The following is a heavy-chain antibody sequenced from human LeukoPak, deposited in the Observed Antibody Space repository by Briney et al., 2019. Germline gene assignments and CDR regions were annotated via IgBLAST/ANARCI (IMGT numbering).Heavy chain of an antibody. D-gene: IGHD1-7*01. Sequence: SETLSLTCTVSGGSISSGDYYWSWIRQPPGKGLEWIGYIYYSGSTYYNPSLESRVTISVDTSKNQFSLKLSSVTAADTAVYYCAGARTGTTPHYYYYYYMDVWGKGTTVTVSS. CDR3: AGARTGTTPHYYYYYYMDV. CDR2: IYYSGST. J-gene: IGHJ6*03. V-gene: IGHV4-30-4*08. CDR1: GGSISSGDYY.